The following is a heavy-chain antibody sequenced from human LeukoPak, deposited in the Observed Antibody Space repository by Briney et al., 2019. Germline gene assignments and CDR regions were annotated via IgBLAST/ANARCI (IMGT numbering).Heavy chain of an antibody. J-gene: IGHJ4*02. CDR3: ASLPPSIGD. CDR1: GGSFSGYY. V-gene: IGHV4-34*01. CDR2: INHGGST. Sequence: SETLSLTCAVYGGSFSGYYWSWIRQPPGKGLEWIGEINHGGSTNYNPSLKSRVTISVDTSKNQFSLKLSSVTAADTAVYYCASLPPSIGDWGQGTLVTVSS.